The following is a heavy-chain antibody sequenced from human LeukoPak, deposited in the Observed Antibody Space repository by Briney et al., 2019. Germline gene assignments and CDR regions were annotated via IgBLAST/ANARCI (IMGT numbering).Heavy chain of an antibody. D-gene: IGHD5/OR15-5a*01. CDR3: ARLSNY. Sequence: GGSLRLSCAASGFTVSTHYMTWVRQAPGKGLEWVSVIYSGGSTYYADSVTGRFTISRDNSKNTLYLQMNSLRTEDTAVYYCARLSNYWGQGTLVTVSS. V-gene: IGHV3-66*02. CDR1: GFTVSTHY. J-gene: IGHJ4*02. CDR2: IYSGGST.